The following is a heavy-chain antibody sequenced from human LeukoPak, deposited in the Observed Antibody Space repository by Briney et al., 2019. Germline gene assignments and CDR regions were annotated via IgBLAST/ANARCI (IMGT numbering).Heavy chain of an antibody. V-gene: IGHV4-38-2*02. J-gene: IGHJ5*02. D-gene: IGHD3-22*01. CDR1: GYSISSGYN. Sequence: SATLSLTCTVSGYSISSGYNWGWIRPPPGRGLEWIGSIYHIGSTYYNPSLKRRVTISVDTSKNKFSLKLSSVTAADTAVYYCARTFLDYYDTSVWFAPWGQGTLVTVSS. CDR2: IYHIGST. CDR3: ARTFLDYYDTSVWFAP.